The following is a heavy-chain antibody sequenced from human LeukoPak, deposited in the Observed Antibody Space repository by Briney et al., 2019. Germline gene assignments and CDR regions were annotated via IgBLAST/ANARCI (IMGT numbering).Heavy chain of an antibody. D-gene: IGHD5-18*01. Sequence: GGSLRLSCAASGFTFSSYEMNWVRQAPGNGLDWVSYVSSSGSTIYYADSVKGRFTISRDNAKNSLYLQMNSLRAEDTAVYYCARPGYSYGYYYYYMDVWGKGTTVTVSS. CDR3: ARPGYSYGYYYYYMDV. CDR1: GFTFSSYE. V-gene: IGHV3-48*03. J-gene: IGHJ6*03. CDR2: VSSSGSTI.